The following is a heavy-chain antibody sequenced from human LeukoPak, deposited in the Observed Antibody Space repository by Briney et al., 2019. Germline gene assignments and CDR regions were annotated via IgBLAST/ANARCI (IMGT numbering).Heavy chain of an antibody. Sequence: SVKVSCXASGGTFSSYAISWVRQAHGQGLEWMGGIIPIFGTANYAQKFQGRVTITTDESTSTAYMELSSLRSEDTAVYYCASAGFGELSYYYYMDVWGKGTTVTVSS. CDR1: GGTFSSYA. CDR2: IIPIFGTA. J-gene: IGHJ6*03. V-gene: IGHV1-69*05. D-gene: IGHD3-10*01. CDR3: ASAGFGELSYYYYMDV.